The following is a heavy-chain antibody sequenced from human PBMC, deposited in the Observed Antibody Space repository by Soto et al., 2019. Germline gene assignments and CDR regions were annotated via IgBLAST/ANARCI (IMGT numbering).Heavy chain of an antibody. CDR3: ARIGPVRGVINNWFDP. CDR1: GGSISNYY. Sequence: PSETLSLTCTVSGGSISNYYWSWIRQPPGKGLEWIGYIYYSGSTNYNPSLKSRVTISVDTAKNQFSLRLSSVTAADTAVYYCARIGPVRGVINNWFDPWGQGTLVTVSS. D-gene: IGHD3-10*01. V-gene: IGHV4-59*01. CDR2: IYYSGST. J-gene: IGHJ5*02.